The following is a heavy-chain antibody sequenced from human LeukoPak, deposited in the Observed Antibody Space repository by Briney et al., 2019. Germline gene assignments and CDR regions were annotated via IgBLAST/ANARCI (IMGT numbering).Heavy chain of an antibody. J-gene: IGHJ4*02. CDR1: GFTFSSYA. Sequence: GGSLRLSCAASGFTFSSYAMHWVRQAPGKGLEYASAISSNGGSTYYANSVKGRFTISRDNSKNTLYLQMGSLRAGDMAVYYCASGGSSGDFDYWGQGTLVTVSS. V-gene: IGHV3-64*01. CDR2: ISSNGGST. CDR3: ASGGSSGDFDY. D-gene: IGHD3-22*01.